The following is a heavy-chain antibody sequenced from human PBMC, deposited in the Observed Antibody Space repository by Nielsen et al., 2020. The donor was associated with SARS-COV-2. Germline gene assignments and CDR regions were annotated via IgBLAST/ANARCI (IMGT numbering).Heavy chain of an antibody. CDR2: ISGSGGST. CDR3: AKSGITYYYDSSGYYYSSPVDY. V-gene: IGHV3-23*01. D-gene: IGHD3-22*01. J-gene: IGHJ4*02. Sequence: WIRQPPGKGLEWVSAISGSGGSTYYADSVKGRFTISRDNSKSTLYLQMNSLRAEDTAVYYCAKSGITYYYDSSGYYYSSPVDYWGQGTLVTVSS.